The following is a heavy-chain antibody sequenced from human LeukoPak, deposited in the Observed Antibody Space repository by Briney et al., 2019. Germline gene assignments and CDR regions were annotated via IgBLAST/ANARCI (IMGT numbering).Heavy chain of an antibody. Sequence: SETLSLTCTVSGYSISSGFYWGWIRPPPGKGLEWIGSIYHRGNTYYNPSLQSRVTISLDTSKNQFSLRLSSVTAADTAVYYCASSISSSWARGFDPWGQGTLVTVSS. D-gene: IGHD6-13*01. CDR1: GYSISSGFY. CDR2: IYHRGNT. CDR3: ASSISSSWARGFDP. J-gene: IGHJ5*02. V-gene: IGHV4-38-2*02.